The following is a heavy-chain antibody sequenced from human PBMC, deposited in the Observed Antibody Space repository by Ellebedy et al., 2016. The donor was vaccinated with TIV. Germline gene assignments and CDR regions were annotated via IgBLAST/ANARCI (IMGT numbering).Heavy chain of an antibody. CDR3: ARDAADSGGKLDY. D-gene: IGHD4-23*01. J-gene: IGHJ4*02. CDR1: GFTFSSYA. Sequence: GESLKISCTASGFTFSSYAMGWVRQAPGRGLEWVSPISGTVDSTYYADAVEGRFTISRDNSKNTLYLQMNSLRAEDTAVYYCARDAADSGGKLDYWGQGALVTVSS. CDR2: ISGTVDST. V-gene: IGHV3-23*01.